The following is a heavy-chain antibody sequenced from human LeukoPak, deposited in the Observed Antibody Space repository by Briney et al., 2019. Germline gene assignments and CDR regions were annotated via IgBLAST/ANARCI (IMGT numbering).Heavy chain of an antibody. CDR2: IYYSGST. V-gene: IGHV4-38-2*02. J-gene: IGHJ6*03. Sequence: EPLSLTCTVSGYSISSGYHWGWLRQPPGKGLEWIGSIYYSGSTYYNPSLKSRVTISVDTSKNQFSLKLSSVTAADTAVYYCARVGNYYYYMDVWGKGTTVTVSS. CDR1: GYSISSGYH. CDR3: ARVGNYYYYMDV.